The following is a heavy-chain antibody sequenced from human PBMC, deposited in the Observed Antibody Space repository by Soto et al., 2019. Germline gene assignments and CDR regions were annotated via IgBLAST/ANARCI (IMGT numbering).Heavy chain of an antibody. Sequence: SETLSLTCTVSGGSISSYYWSWIRQPPGKGLEWIGYIYYSGSTNYNPSLKSRVTISVDTSKNQFSLKLSSVTAADTAVYYCACHPSGVWFYFWGQGTLVTVSS. J-gene: IGHJ4*02. D-gene: IGHD3-16*01. CDR2: IYYSGST. CDR1: GGSISSYY. V-gene: IGHV4-59*08. CDR3: ACHPSGVWFYF.